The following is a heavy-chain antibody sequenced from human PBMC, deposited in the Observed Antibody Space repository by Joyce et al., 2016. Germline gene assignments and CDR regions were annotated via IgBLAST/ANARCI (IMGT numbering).Heavy chain of an antibody. J-gene: IGHJ3*02. D-gene: IGHD6-6*01. Sequence: QVQLQESGPGLVKPSQTLSLSCNVSGDSISSGGFYWTWIRQPAGKGLEGIGRLYTTGTTNHNPALGSRLTLSADTTKNQFSLNLRSVTAADTAIYYCARVVSSFDAFDIWGPGTMVIVSS. V-gene: IGHV4-61*02. CDR2: LYTTGTT. CDR1: GDSISSGGFY. CDR3: ARVVSSFDAFDI.